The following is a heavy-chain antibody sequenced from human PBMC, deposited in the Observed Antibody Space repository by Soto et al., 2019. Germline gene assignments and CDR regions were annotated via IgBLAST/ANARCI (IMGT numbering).Heavy chain of an antibody. D-gene: IGHD1-1*01. J-gene: IGHJ4*02. V-gene: IGHV1-18*01. CDR3: ARGRYGDY. Sequence: QVHLVQSGAEVKKPGASVKVSCKGSGYGFTTYGITWVRQAPGQGLEWMAWISAHNGNTNYAQKLQGRVTVTRDTSTSPAYIELRSLRSDDTAVYYCARGRYGDYWGQGALVTVSS. CDR2: ISAHNGNT. CDR1: GYGFTTYG.